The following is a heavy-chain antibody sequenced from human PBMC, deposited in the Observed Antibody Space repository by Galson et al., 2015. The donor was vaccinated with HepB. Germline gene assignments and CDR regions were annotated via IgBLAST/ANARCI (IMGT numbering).Heavy chain of an antibody. CDR3: AKLGSWWSGYYTGLSDAFDI. J-gene: IGHJ3*02. CDR1: GFTFSSYA. D-gene: IGHD3-3*01. V-gene: IGHV3-23*01. Sequence: SLRLSCAASGFTFSSYAMSWVRQAPGKGLEWVSAISGSGGSTYYADSVKGRFTISRDNSKNTLYLQMNSLRAEDTAVYYCAKLGSWWSGYYTGLSDAFDIWGQGTMVTVSS. CDR2: ISGSGGST.